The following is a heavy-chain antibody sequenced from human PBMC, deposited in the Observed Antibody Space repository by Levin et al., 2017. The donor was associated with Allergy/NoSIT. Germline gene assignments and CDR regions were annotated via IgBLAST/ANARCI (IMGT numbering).Heavy chain of an antibody. D-gene: IGHD2-2*01. Sequence: TAGGSLRLSCAASGFTFSDYYMSWIRQAPGKGLEWVSYISSSSSYTNYADSVKGRFTISRDNAKNSLYLQMNSLRAEDTAVYYCARVRCSSTSCYFDYWGQGTLVTVSS. CDR2: ISSSSSYT. CDR3: ARVRCSSTSCYFDY. V-gene: IGHV3-11*05. CDR1: GFTFSDYY. J-gene: IGHJ4*02.